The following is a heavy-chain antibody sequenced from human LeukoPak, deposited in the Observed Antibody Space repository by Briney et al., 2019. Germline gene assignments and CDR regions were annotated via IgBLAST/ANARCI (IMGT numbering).Heavy chain of an antibody. V-gene: IGHV1-3*04. D-gene: IGHD4-17*01. CDR3: ARGSSLLDYGDPLKWFDP. Sequence: GASVKVSCKASGYTFSNYAMHWVRQAPGQRLEWMGWINSGNGNTMYAQKFQGRVTITRDTSASTAYMELSSLRSEDTAVYYCARGSSLLDYGDPLKWFDPWGQGTLVTVS. J-gene: IGHJ5*02. CDR1: GYTFSNYA. CDR2: INSGNGNT.